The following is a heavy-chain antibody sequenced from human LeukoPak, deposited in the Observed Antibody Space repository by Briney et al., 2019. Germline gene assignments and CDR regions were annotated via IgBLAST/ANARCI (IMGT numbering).Heavy chain of an antibody. D-gene: IGHD3-9*01. V-gene: IGHV4-34*01. CDR2: INHSGST. Sequence: SETLSLTCAVYGGSFSGYYWSWIRQPPGKGLEWIGEINHSGSTNYNPSLKSRVTISVDTSKNQFSLKLSSVTAADTAVYYCAREGGLRYFDWLFDYFDYWGQGTLVTVSS. CDR1: GGSFSGYY. J-gene: IGHJ4*02. CDR3: AREGGLRYFDWLFDYFDY.